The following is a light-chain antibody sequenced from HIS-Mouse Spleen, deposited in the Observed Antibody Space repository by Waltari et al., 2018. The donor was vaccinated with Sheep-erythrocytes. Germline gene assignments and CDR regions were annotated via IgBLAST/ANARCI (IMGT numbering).Light chain of an antibody. Sequence: QSALTQPRSVSGSPGQSVTISCTGTSSDVGGYNYVSWYQQHPGKAPQLMIYDVSKRPSGVPDLFSGSKSGNTASRTISGLQSEDEADYYCCSYAGSYNHVFATGTKVTVL. CDR1: SSDVGGYNY. CDR3: CSYAGSYNHV. CDR2: DVS. V-gene: IGLV2-11*01. J-gene: IGLJ1*01.